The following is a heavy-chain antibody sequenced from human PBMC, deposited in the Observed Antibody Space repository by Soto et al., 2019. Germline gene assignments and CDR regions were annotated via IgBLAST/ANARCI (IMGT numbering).Heavy chain of an antibody. CDR2: MFYSGNT. D-gene: IGHD2-15*01. CDR3: ARHRVVVIMTGSAFDM. V-gene: IGHV4-39*01. CDR1: GVSISSHSSY. J-gene: IGHJ3*02. Sequence: QLQESGPGLVKPSETLSLTCNVSGVSISSHSSYWGWIRQPPGKGLEWIGRMFYSGNTYYNPSLKRRVPMSVDTSKNQLSLKLSSVTAADTAVYYCARHRVVVIMTGSAFDMWGQGTMVTV.